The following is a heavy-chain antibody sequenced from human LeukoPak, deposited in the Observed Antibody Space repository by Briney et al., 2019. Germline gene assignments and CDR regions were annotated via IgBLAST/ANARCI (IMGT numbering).Heavy chain of an antibody. V-gene: IGHV1-18*01. J-gene: IGHJ4*02. Sequence: ASVKVSCKTSGYTFSSYGISWVRQAPGQGLEWLGWISGYNGNTNYAQTLQGRVTMTTDTSTTTAYMELRSLRFDDTAVYYCARHGAYYYDSSGYFDYWGQGTLVTVSS. CDR1: GYTFSSYG. CDR3: ARHGAYYYDSSGYFDY. D-gene: IGHD3-22*01. CDR2: ISGYNGNT.